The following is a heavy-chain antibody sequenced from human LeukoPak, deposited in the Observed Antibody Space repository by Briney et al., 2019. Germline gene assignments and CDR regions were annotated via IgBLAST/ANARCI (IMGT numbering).Heavy chain of an antibody. CDR2: IRSKANSYAT. V-gene: IGHV3-73*01. CDR1: GFTFSGSA. J-gene: IGHJ4*02. CDR3: TSPSSSWSF. D-gene: IGHD6-13*01. Sequence: GGSLRLSCAASGFTFSGSAMHWVRQASGKGLEWVGRIRSKANSYATAYAASVKGRFTISRDDPKNTAYLQMNSLKTEDTAVYYCTSPSSSWSFWGQGTLVTVSS.